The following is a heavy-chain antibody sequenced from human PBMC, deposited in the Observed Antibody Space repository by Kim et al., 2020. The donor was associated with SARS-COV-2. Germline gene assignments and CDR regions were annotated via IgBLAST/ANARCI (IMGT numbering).Heavy chain of an antibody. V-gene: IGHV4-34*01. D-gene: IGHD6-13*01. CDR3: ARSSIAAAGTVFDY. J-gene: IGHJ4*02. Sequence: NPSLKSRVTISVDTSKNQFSLKLSSVTAADTAVYYCARSSIAAAGTVFDYWGQGTLVTVSS.